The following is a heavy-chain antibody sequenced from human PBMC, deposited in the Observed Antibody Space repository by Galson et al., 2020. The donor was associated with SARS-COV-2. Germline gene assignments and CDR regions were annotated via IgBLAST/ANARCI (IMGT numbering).Heavy chain of an antibody. CDR3: ASYYGDYHY. V-gene: IGHV3-74*01. CDR1: GFTLSTYW. D-gene: IGHD4-17*01. CDR2: INSDGSRI. Sequence: GESLKISCVASGFTLSTYWMHWVRQAPGKGLVWVSGINSDGSRITYADSVKGRFTISRDNAKNTLYLQMNSLRAEDTAVYYCASYYGDYHYWGQGTLVTVSS. J-gene: IGHJ4*02.